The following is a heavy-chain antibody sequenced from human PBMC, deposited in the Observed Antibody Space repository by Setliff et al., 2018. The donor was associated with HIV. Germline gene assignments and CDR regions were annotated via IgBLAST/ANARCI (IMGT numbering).Heavy chain of an antibody. V-gene: IGHV3-7*03. CDR2: IKQDGSEK. CDR1: GFTFSSYW. CDR3: ARAYNVYDYRFDSSGYDY. D-gene: IGHD3-22*01. J-gene: IGHJ4*02. Sequence: GGSLRLSCSASGFTFSSYWMSWVRQAPGKGLEWVANIKQDGSEKYYVDSVKGRFIASTDNAKNSLFLQMNSLKAEDTAVYYCARAYNVYDYRFDSSGYDYWGQGTLVTVSS.